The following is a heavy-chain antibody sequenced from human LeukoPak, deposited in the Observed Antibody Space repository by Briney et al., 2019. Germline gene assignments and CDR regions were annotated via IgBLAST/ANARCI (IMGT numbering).Heavy chain of an antibody. Sequence: SETLSLTCAVYGGSFSGYYWSWIRQPPGKGLEWIGEINHSGSTNYNPSLKSRVTISVDTSKNQFSLKLSSVTAADTAVYYCARDRVAAAGGYSYGYTPYYFDYWGQGTLVTVSS. CDR2: INHSGST. J-gene: IGHJ4*02. CDR1: GGSFSGYY. V-gene: IGHV4-34*01. D-gene: IGHD5-18*01. CDR3: ARDRVAAAGGYSYGYTPYYFDY.